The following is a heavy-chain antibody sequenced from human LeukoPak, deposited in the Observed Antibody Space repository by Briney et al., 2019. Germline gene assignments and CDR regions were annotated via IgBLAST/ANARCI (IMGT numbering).Heavy chain of an antibody. D-gene: IGHD3-22*01. Sequence: GGSLRLSCVASGFTFSKYDVHWVRQAPGKGLEWVAVIAYDGNNKIYADSVKGRFTISRDNAKNSLYLQMNSLRAEDTAVYYCARDRRRGPYYYDSSGQWGQGTMVTVSS. J-gene: IGHJ3*01. CDR3: ARDRRRGPYYYDSSGQ. CDR2: IAYDGNNK. V-gene: IGHV3-30-3*01. CDR1: GFTFSKYD.